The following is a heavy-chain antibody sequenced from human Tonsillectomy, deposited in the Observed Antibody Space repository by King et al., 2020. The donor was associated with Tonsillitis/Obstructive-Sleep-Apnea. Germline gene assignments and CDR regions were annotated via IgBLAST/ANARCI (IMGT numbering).Heavy chain of an antibody. D-gene: IGHD3-3*01. CDR3: SRVMFDYEFWSDYPGWFDP. Sequence: QLVQSGAEVKKPGASVKVSCKASGYTFTSYGISWVRQAPGQGLEWMGWISAYNGNTNYAQKLQGRVTMTTDTSTSTAYMELRSLRSDDTAVYYCSRVMFDYEFWSDYPGWFDPWGQGTLVTVSS. CDR1: GYTFTSYG. V-gene: IGHV1-18*01. CDR2: ISAYNGNT. J-gene: IGHJ5*02.